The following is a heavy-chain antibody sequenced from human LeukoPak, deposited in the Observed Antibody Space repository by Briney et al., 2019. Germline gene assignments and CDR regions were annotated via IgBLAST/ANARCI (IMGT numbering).Heavy chain of an antibody. J-gene: IGHJ6*03. CDR2: IIPILGIA. CDR1: GGTFSSYA. Sequence: SVEVSCKASGGTFSSYAISWVRQAPGQGLEWMGRIIPILGIANYAQKFQGRVTITADKSTSTAYMELSSLRSEDTAVYYCASAPSGYCSSTSCSYYYYYMDIWGKGTTVTVSS. V-gene: IGHV1-69*04. CDR3: ASAPSGYCSSTSCSYYYYYMDI. D-gene: IGHD2-2*01.